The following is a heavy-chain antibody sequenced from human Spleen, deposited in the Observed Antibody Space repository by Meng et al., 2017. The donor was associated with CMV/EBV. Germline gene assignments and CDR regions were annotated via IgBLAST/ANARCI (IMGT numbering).Heavy chain of an antibody. CDR3: AKDRRLISIFGVVKFQAFDV. J-gene: IGHJ3*01. Sequence: GESLKISCAASGFTFSGFSMNWVRQAPGRGLEWISYISSGSTTIYYADSVKGRFTISRDNAKNTLYLQMNSLRAEDTAVDYCAKDRRLISIFGVVKFQAFDVWGQGTMVTVSS. V-gene: IGHV3-48*04. D-gene: IGHD3-3*01. CDR1: GFTFSGFS. CDR2: ISSGSTTI.